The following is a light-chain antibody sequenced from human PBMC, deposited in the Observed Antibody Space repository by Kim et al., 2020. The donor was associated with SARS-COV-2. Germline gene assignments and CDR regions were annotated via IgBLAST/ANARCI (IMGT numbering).Light chain of an antibody. Sequence: ASVGDRVTITCRASQGISNYVVWYQQKPGKVPKVLIYPASTLQSGVPSRFSGSGSGTEFTLTISSLQPEDAATYYCQKYSTAPWTFGQGTKVDIK. V-gene: IGKV1-27*01. CDR3: QKYSTAPWT. CDR1: QGISNY. CDR2: PAS. J-gene: IGKJ1*01.